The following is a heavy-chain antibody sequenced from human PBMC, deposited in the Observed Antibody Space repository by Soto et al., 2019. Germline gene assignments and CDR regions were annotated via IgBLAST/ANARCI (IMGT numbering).Heavy chain of an antibody. Sequence: QVHLVQSGAEVKKPGASVKVSCKGSGYAFTTYGITWVRQAPGQGLEWMGWISAHKGNTNYAQKLQGRVTVTRDTSTSTAYMELRSLRSDDTAVYYCARGMYGDYWGQGALVTVSS. CDR2: ISAHKGNT. J-gene: IGHJ4*02. D-gene: IGHD2-8*01. CDR1: GYAFTTYG. V-gene: IGHV1-18*01. CDR3: ARGMYGDY.